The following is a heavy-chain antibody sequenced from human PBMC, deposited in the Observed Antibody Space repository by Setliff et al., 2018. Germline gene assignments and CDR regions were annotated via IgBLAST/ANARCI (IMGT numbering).Heavy chain of an antibody. V-gene: IGHV3-48*01. D-gene: IGHD3-10*01. CDR1: GFTFSSYN. CDR3: AKAPSVRGVIWAFDY. CDR2: INSRSSTI. J-gene: IGHJ4*02. Sequence: PGGSLRLSCAASGFTFSSYNMDWVRQAPGKGLEWVSYINSRSSTIFYADSVKGRFTISRDNVKNSLFLQMNSLRAEDTAVYYCAKAPSVRGVIWAFDYWGQGTLVTVSS.